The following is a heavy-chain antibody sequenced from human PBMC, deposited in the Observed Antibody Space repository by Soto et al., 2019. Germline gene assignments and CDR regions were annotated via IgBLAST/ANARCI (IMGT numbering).Heavy chain of an antibody. J-gene: IGHJ5*02. CDR3: ARPTRFYYDSSGQAAWFDP. CDR2: IIPIFGTA. Sequence: QVQLVQSGAEVKKPGSSVKVSCKACGGTFSSYAISWVRQAPGQGLEWMGGIIPIFGTANYAQKFQGRVTITADESTTTAYMELISLRSEDTAVYYCARPTRFYYDSSGQAAWFDPWGQGTLVTVSS. D-gene: IGHD3-22*01. V-gene: IGHV1-69*12. CDR1: GGTFSSYA.